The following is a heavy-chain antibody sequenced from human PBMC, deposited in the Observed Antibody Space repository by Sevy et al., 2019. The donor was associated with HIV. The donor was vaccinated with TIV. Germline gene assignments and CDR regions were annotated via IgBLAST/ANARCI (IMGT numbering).Heavy chain of an antibody. CDR2: ISSSGSSA. CDR3: VKHSIFYDSSSGCWPFYYYGMDV. V-gene: IGHV3-64D*09. CDR1: GFTFSGSA. J-gene: IGHJ6*02. Sequence: GGYLRLSCSASGFTFSGSALHWVRQAPGKGLEYVSVISSSGSSAYYAESVRGRFTISRDNSKNTLYLQMRSLRAEDTAVYYCVKHSIFYDSSSGCWPFYYYGMDVWGQGTSVTVSS. D-gene: IGHD3-3*01.